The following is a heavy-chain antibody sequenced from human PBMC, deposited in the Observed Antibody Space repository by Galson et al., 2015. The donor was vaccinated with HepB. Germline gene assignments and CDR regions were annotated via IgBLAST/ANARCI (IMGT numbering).Heavy chain of an antibody. CDR2: TYYSGDT. CDR3: ATQGRSFSPIDAWFDP. V-gene: IGHV4-39*01. D-gene: IGHD1-26*01. J-gene: IGHJ5*02. CDR1: GGSVNSRSSH. Sequence: ETLSLPCGVSGGSVNSRSSHWGWVRPPPGKGLDWIAATYYSGDTFYNPSLRSRATMSVDTSMNHFSLNLPSVTAADTAVYYCATQGRSFSPIDAWFDPWGQGTLVTVSS.